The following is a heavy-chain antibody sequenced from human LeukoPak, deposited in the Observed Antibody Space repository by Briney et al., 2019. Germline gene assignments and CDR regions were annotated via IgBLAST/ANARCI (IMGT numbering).Heavy chain of an antibody. V-gene: IGHV3-48*01. D-gene: IGHD5-24*01. CDR1: GFTFSNFV. CDR2: IGIDSGNT. J-gene: IGHJ4*02. CDR3: ARDYKYAFDN. Sequence: GGSLRLSCAASGFTFSNFVMNWVRQAPGKGLEWISYIGIDSGNTNYADSVKGRFTISGDKAKNSLYLQMNSLRVEDTAVYYCARDYKYAFDNWGQGTLVTVSS.